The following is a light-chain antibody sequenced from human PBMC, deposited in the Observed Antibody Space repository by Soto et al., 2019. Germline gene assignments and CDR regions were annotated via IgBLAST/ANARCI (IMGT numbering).Light chain of an antibody. CDR3: QRRSNWPLT. CDR1: QSVSSY. Sequence: EIVLTQSPATLSLSPRERATLSCRASQSVSSYLAWYQQKPGQAPRLLIYDASNRATGVPARFSGSGSGTDFTLAISGLEPGDFAVYYCQRRSNWPLTFGGGTKVEFK. CDR2: DAS. J-gene: IGKJ4*01. V-gene: IGKV3-11*01.